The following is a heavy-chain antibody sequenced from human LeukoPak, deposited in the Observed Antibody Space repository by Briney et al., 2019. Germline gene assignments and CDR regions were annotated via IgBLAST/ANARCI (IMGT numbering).Heavy chain of an antibody. CDR1: GFTFSDAW. CDR2: IKSKIDGGTI. Sequence: GGSLRLSCVGSGFTFSDAWISWVRQAPGKGLEWVGRIKSKIDGGTIDYAAPAKGRFTISRDDSRNTLYLQMNSLKTEDTAVYYCTTRRQDGCWGQGTLVTVS. V-gene: IGHV3-15*01. D-gene: IGHD6-25*01. CDR3: TTRRQDGC. J-gene: IGHJ4*02.